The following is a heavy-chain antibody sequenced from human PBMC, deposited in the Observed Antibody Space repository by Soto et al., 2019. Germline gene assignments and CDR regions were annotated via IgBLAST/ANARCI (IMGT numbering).Heavy chain of an antibody. CDR1: GGTFSSYA. CDR2: IIPIFGTA. D-gene: IGHD6-13*01. V-gene: IGHV1-69*12. J-gene: IGHJ6*02. Sequence: QVQLVQSGAEVKKPGSSVKVSCKASGGTFSSYAISWVRPAPGQGLEWMGGIIPIFGTANYAQKFQGRVTITADESTSTAYMELSSLRSEDTAVYYCARDDPSSSSPYYYYYGMDVWGQGTTVTVSS. CDR3: ARDDPSSSSPYYYYYGMDV.